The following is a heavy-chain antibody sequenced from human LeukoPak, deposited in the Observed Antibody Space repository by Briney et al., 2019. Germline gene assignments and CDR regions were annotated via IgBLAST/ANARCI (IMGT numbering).Heavy chain of an antibody. CDR1: GFTFTSSA. D-gene: IGHD5-18*01. CDR3: AAAEAPHRGYSYGKEYYYYYMDV. CDR2: VVVGSGNT. J-gene: IGHJ6*03. V-gene: IGHV1-58*01. Sequence: ASVKVSCKASGFTFTSSAVQWVRQARGQRLEWIGWVVVGSGNTNYAQKFQERVTITRDMSTSTAYMELSSLRSEDTAVYYCAAAEAPHRGYSYGKEYYYYYMDVWGKGTTVTVSS.